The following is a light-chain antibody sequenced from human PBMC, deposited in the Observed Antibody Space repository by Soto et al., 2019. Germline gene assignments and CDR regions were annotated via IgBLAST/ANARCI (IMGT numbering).Light chain of an antibody. CDR1: QSISSW. Sequence: DIQMTQSPSSLSSSVLDIVTIAFLASQSISSWLAWYQHKPGKAPKLLIYDASNLDSGVPSRFSGSGSGTEFSLTISNLQPDDCATYYCQQYENYWTFGQGTKVDIK. J-gene: IGKJ1*01. V-gene: IGKV1-5*01. CDR2: DAS. CDR3: QQYENYWT.